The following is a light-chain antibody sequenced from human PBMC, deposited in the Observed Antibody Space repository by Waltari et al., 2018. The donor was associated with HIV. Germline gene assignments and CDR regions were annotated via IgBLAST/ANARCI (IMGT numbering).Light chain of an antibody. CDR3: CSYAGSGNVL. CDR2: DVS. J-gene: IGLJ2*01. V-gene: IGLV2-23*02. Sequence: QSALTQPASVSGSPGQSITITSTGSISDVGGYNYVSWYQHHPGKAPRLIMYDVSERPSGVSHLFSGSKSGSTASMTISGLQAEDEAHYYCCSYAGSGNVLFSGGTKVTVL. CDR1: ISDVGGYNY.